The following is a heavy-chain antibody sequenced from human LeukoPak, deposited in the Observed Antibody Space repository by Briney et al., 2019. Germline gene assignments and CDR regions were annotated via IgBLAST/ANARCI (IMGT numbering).Heavy chain of an antibody. V-gene: IGHV3-23*01. CDR2: LSGNGDNT. CDR1: GFTFSSFA. CDR3: AKLRSGVAEAATNY. Sequence: GGSLRLSCAASGFTFSSFAMSWVRQAPGKGLEWVSALSGNGDNTYYADSVKGRFTISRDNSKNTLYLQMNSLRAEDTAVYYCAKLRSGVAEAATNYWGQGNLVTVSS. J-gene: IGHJ4*02. D-gene: IGHD6-19*01.